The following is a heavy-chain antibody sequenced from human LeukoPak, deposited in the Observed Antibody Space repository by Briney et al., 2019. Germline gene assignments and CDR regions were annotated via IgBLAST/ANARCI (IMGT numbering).Heavy chain of an antibody. Sequence: GGSLRLSCAASGFTFSTYSMNWVRQAPGKGLEWVSSIATSSDYIYYAGSLKGRFTISRDNAKNLLYLHMNSLGPDDTAVYYCAGGRSITILRGVAISDGFDIWGQGTKVTVS. J-gene: IGHJ3*02. CDR2: IATSSDYI. V-gene: IGHV3-21*06. D-gene: IGHD3-10*01. CDR1: GFTFSTYS. CDR3: AGGRSITILRGVAISDGFDI.